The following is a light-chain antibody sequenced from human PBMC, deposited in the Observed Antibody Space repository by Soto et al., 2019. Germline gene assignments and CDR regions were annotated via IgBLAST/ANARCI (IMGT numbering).Light chain of an antibody. CDR1: QSISSW. V-gene: IGKV1-5*01. CDR3: QQYNSYSRWT. CDR2: DAS. Sequence: DIQMTQSPSTLSASVGDRVTITCRASQSISSWLAWYQQKPGKAPKLLIYDASSLESGVPSRFSGSGSGTEFTLTLSSLQPDDFAPYYCQQYNSYSRWTFGQGTKVEIK. J-gene: IGKJ1*01.